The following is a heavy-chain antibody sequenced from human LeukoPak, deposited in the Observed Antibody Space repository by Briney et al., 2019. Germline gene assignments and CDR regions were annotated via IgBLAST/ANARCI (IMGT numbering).Heavy chain of an antibody. Sequence: PGGSLRLSCATSELTFSAYAMNWVRQAPGKGLEWVAYISPTGSTMFYAGSVKGRFTISRDNSKNTLYLQMNGLRGEDTASYHCAKTGFQHGDYYYYMDVWGKGTTVTVSS. V-gene: IGHV3-48*01. CDR3: AKTGFQHGDYYYYMDV. CDR2: ISPTGSTM. J-gene: IGHJ6*03. D-gene: IGHD1-14*01. CDR1: ELTFSAYA.